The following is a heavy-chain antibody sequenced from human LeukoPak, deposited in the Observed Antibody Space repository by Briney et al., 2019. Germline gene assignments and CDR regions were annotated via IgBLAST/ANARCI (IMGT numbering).Heavy chain of an antibody. CDR1: GFTFSSYG. Sequence: GGSLRLSCAASGFTFSSYGMHWVRQAPGKGLEWVAVISYDGSNKYYADSVKGRFTISRDNSKNTLYLQMNSLRAEDTAVYYCARADGGSYTAMPYWGQGTLVTVSS. CDR3: ARADGGSYTAMPY. V-gene: IGHV3-30*19. J-gene: IGHJ4*02. CDR2: ISYDGSNK. D-gene: IGHD5-18*01.